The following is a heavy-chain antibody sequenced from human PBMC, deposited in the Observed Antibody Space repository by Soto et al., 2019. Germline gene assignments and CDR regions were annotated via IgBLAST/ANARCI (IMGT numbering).Heavy chain of an antibody. V-gene: IGHV2-5*02. CDR1: GFSLTTSGLG. D-gene: IGHD3-3*01. CDR2: IYWDDDK. J-gene: IGHJ4*02. CDR3: AHRVLRTVFGLVTTTAIYFDV. Sequence: QITLNESGPTQVKPRHTLTMPCTFSGFSLTTSGLGVGWIRQSPGKAPEWLALIYWDDDKRYSPSLKSRLTITKDTSKNQVVLTIADLDPADTATYYCAHRVLRTVFGLVTTTAIYFDVWGQGTPVAVSS.